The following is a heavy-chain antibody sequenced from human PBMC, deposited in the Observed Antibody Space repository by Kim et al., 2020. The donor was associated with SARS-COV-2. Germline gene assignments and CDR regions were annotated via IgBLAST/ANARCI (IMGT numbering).Heavy chain of an antibody. CDR2: IKSKTDGGTT. CDR1: GFTFSNAW. D-gene: IGHD2-15*01. V-gene: IGHV3-15*01. CDR3: NTEYCSGGSCYSYYYGMDV. J-gene: IGHJ6*02. Sequence: GGSLRLSCAASGFTFSNAWMSWVRQDPGKGLEWVGRIKSKTDGGTTDYAAPVKGRFTISRDDSKNTLYLQMNSLKTEDTAVYYCNTEYCSGGSCYSYYYGMDVWGQGTTVTVSS.